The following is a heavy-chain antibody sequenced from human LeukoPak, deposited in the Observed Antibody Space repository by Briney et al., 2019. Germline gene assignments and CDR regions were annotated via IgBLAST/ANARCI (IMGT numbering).Heavy chain of an antibody. J-gene: IGHJ4*02. CDR3: VRDVGAVRGEVYFDY. V-gene: IGHV3-21*06. Sequence: GSLRLSCAASGFTFSTFAMHWVRLSPGKGLEWVSSITGSGPYMLYADSVKHRFTISRDNTKNLLYLEMNSLRAEDTAMYFCVRDVGAVRGEVYFDYWGQGTLVTVSS. CDR2: ITGSGPYM. D-gene: IGHD3-10*01. CDR1: GFTFSTFA.